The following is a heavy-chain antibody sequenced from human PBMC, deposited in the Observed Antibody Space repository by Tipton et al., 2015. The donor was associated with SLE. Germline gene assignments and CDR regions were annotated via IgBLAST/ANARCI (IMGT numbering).Heavy chain of an antibody. V-gene: IGHV4-4*07. J-gene: IGHJ6*03. CDR1: GGSISGYY. CDR2: VFGSGST. Sequence: TLSLTCTVSGGSISGYYWSWIRQPAGKGLEWIGRVFGSGSTNYNPSLKSRVAISVDTSRNQFSLRLSSVTAADTAIYYCTRDKTNNYYYYYMDVWGKGTTVTVSS. CDR3: TRDKTNNYYYYYMDV. D-gene: IGHD1/OR15-1a*01.